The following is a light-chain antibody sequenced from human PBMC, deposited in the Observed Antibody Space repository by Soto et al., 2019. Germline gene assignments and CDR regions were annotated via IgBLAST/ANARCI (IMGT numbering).Light chain of an antibody. V-gene: IGLV1-44*01. CDR1: NSNIGGHT. CDR2: GNH. J-gene: IGLJ2*01. Sequence: QSVLTQSPSASATPGQRVVISCSGSNSNIGGHTVNWYRQVPGTAPKLLIYGNHKRPSGVSDRFSASKSGTSASLAISGLQSEDEADYYCAAWDDSLNGLVVFGGGTKLTVL. CDR3: AAWDDSLNGLVV.